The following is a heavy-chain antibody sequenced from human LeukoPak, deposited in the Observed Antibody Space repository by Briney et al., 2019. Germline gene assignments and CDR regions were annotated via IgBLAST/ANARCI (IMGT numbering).Heavy chain of an antibody. D-gene: IGHD3-3*01. Sequence: GGSLTLSCAASGFAFSSCAMSWARQAPGKGREWVSGISGSAGSTNYADSVKGRFTISRDNSKNTLYLQMNSLSAEDTAVYYCAKDASGYLSYFDYWGQGTLVTVSS. CDR1: GFAFSSCA. V-gene: IGHV3-23*01. CDR2: ISGSAGST. J-gene: IGHJ4*02. CDR3: AKDASGYLSYFDY.